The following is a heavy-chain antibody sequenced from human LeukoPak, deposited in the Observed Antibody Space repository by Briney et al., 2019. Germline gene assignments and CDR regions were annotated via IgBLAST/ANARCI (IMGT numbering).Heavy chain of an antibody. CDR2: IYPGDSDT. Sequence: GESLKISCKGSGYSFTSYWIGWVRQMPGKGLEWMGIIYPGDSDTRYSPSFQGQVTISADKSISTAYLQWSSLKASDTAMYYCARAVVVPAAPSIYFDYWGQGTPVTVSS. CDR1: GYSFTSYW. D-gene: IGHD2-2*01. CDR3: ARAVVVPAAPSIYFDY. V-gene: IGHV5-51*01. J-gene: IGHJ4*02.